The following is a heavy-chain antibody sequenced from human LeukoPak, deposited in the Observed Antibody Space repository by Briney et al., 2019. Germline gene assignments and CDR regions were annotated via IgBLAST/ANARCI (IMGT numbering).Heavy chain of an antibody. J-gene: IGHJ4*02. Sequence: ASVKVSCKASGYTCTSYYMHWVRQAPGQGLAWMGIINPSGGSTSYAQKFQGRVTMTRDTSTSTVYMELSSLRSEDTAVYYCAREVGGPSSQQLVYYFDYWGQGTLITVSS. CDR3: AREVGGPSSQQLVYYFDY. CDR2: INPSGGST. CDR1: GYTCTSYY. D-gene: IGHD6-6*01. V-gene: IGHV1-46*01.